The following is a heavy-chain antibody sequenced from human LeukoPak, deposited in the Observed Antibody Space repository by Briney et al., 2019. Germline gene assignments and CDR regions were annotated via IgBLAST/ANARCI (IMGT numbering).Heavy chain of an antibody. D-gene: IGHD5-18*01. V-gene: IGHV4-61*01. CDR2: IYYSGST. CDR3: ARGTGGYSYGYSYYYGMDV. Sequence: PSETLSLTCTVSGGSISSSSYYWSWIRQPPGKGLEWIGYIYYSGSTNYNPSLKSRVTISVDTSKNQFSLKLSSVTAADTAVYYCARGTGGYSYGYSYYYGMDVWGQGTTVTVSS. J-gene: IGHJ6*02. CDR1: GGSISSSSYY.